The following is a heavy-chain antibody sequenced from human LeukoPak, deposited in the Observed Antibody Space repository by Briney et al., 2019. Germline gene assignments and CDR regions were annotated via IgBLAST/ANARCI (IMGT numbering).Heavy chain of an antibody. CDR2: ISAYNGNT. Sequence: ASVKASCKASGYTFTSYGISWVRQAPGQGLEWMGWISAYNGNTNYAQKLQGRVTMTTDTSTSTAYMELRSLRSDDTAVYYCARDPRFTIFGVVTSYYFDYWGQGTLVTVSS. CDR1: GYTFTSYG. J-gene: IGHJ4*02. CDR3: ARDPRFTIFGVVTSYYFDY. V-gene: IGHV1-18*01. D-gene: IGHD3-3*01.